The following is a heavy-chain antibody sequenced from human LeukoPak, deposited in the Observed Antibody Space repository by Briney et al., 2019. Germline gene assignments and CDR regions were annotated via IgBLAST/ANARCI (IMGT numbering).Heavy chain of an antibody. D-gene: IGHD3-3*01. CDR1: GLTFNSYW. J-gene: IGHJ4*02. Sequence: GGSLRLSCAASGLTFNSYWMHWVRQVAGKGLVWVARINGDASNTTYADSVKGRFTISRDNAKNTLYLQMNSLRAEDTAVYYCAKDHYGYDFWSGYPYAFDYWGQGTLVTVSS. CDR2: INGDASNT. V-gene: IGHV3-74*03. CDR3: AKDHYGYDFWSGYPYAFDY.